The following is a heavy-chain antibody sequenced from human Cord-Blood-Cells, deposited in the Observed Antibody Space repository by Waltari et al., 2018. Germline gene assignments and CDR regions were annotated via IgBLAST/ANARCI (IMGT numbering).Heavy chain of an antibody. CDR3: ARLVFPNYWYFDL. J-gene: IGHJ2*01. Sequence: QVQLQQWGAGLLKPSETLSLTCAVYGGSFSGYYWSWIRQPPGKGQEWIGEINHSGSTNYNPSLKSRVTISVDTSKNQFSLKLSSVTAADTAVYYCARLVFPNYWYFDLWGRGTLVTVSS. CDR2: INHSGST. D-gene: IGHD3-10*02. V-gene: IGHV4-34*01. CDR1: GGSFSGYY.